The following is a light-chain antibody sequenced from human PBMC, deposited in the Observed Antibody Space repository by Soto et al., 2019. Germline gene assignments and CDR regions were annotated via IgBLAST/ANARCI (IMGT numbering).Light chain of an antibody. CDR1: QSLLHSNGYNY. CDR3: QQYNDWPSIT. CDR2: GAS. Sequence: DIVMTQSPLSLPVTPGEPASISCRSSQSLLHSNGYNYLDWYQQKPGQAPRLLIYGASTRATGIPDRFIGSGSGTEFTLTISSLQSEDLAVFYCQQYNDWPSITFGQGTRLEIK. J-gene: IGKJ5*01. V-gene: IGKV2-28*01.